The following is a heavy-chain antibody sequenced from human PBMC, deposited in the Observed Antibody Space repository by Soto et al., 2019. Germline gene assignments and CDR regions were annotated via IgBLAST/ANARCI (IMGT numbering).Heavy chain of an antibody. Sequence: SETLSLTCTVSGGSISSGGYYWSWIRQHPGKGLEWIGYIYYSGSTYYNPSLKSRVTISVDTSKNQFSLKLSSVTAADTAVYYCARYPGYDYGDYLIFDYWGQGTLVTVSS. D-gene: IGHD4-17*01. V-gene: IGHV4-31*03. CDR2: IYYSGST. CDR3: ARYPGYDYGDYLIFDY. CDR1: GGSISSGGYY. J-gene: IGHJ4*02.